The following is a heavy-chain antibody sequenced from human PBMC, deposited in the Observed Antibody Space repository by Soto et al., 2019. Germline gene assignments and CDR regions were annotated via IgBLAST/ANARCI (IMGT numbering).Heavy chain of an antibody. D-gene: IGHD3-22*01. Sequence: GGSLRLSCTASGFTCGDYAMSWFRQAPGKGLEWVGFIRSKAYGGTTEYAASVKGRFTISRDDSKSIAYLQMNSLKTEDTAVYYCTRGPTYYYDSSGYPNDAFDIWGQGTMVTVS. J-gene: IGHJ3*02. CDR1: GFTCGDYA. CDR2: IRSKAYGGTT. CDR3: TRGPTYYYDSSGYPNDAFDI. V-gene: IGHV3-49*03.